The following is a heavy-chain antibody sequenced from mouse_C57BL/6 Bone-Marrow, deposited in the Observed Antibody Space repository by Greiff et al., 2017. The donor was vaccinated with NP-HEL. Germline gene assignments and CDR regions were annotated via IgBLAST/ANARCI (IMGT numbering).Heavy chain of an antibody. CDR1: GFSLTSYG. CDR3: AKNSYYGSSYAWFAY. J-gene: IGHJ3*01. V-gene: IGHV2-4*01. CDR2: IWSGGST. D-gene: IGHD1-1*01. Sequence: QVQLQQSGPGLVQPSQCLSITCTVSGFSLTSYGVHWVRQPPGKGLEWLGVIWSGGSTDYNAAFISSLSISKDNSKSQVFFKMNSLQADDTAIYYCAKNSYYGSSYAWFAYWGQGTLVTVSA.